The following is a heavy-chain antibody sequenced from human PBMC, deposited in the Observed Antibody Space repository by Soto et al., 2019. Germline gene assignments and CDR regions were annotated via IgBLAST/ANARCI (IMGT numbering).Heavy chain of an antibody. D-gene: IGHD3-22*01. CDR2: ISTNGGST. CDR3: VKGEYYYDSSGYYPFHY. Sequence: PERSRRLSCSASGLTFSIYPMHWVRQPPGKELEYVSSISTNGGSTHYADSVKGRFTISRDNSKNTQYLQMSSLRADDTAVYYCVKGEYYYDSSGYYPFHYWGQGT. V-gene: IGHV3-64D*06. J-gene: IGHJ4*02. CDR1: GLTFSIYP.